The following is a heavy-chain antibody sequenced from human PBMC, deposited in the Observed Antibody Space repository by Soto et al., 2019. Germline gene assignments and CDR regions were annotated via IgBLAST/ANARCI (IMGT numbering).Heavy chain of an antibody. V-gene: IGHV3-9*01. J-gene: IGHJ4*02. CDR2: ISWNSDII. CDR1: GFNFEDYA. D-gene: IGHD6-13*01. Sequence: PGGSLRLSCGASGFNFEDYAIHWVRQTPGKGLEWVSRISWNSDIIVYADSVKGRFTISRDNAKNSLYLQMNSLRTEDTALYYCAKGVPGYSNSWYENWGQGALVTVSS. CDR3: AKGVPGYSNSWYEN.